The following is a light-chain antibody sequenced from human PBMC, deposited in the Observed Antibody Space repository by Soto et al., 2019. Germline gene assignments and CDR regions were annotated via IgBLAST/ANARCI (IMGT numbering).Light chain of an antibody. V-gene: IGKV1-5*03. J-gene: IGKJ1*01. CDR1: QKIDSW. Sequence: DIQMTQSPSTLSSSVGDRVTFTCRASQKIDSWLAWYQQKPGNAPKLLIYEASKLESGVPSRFTGSGSGTEFTLTIYSLQPDDFATYYCQQYRAYPWTFGQGTTLAIK. CDR3: QQYRAYPWT. CDR2: EAS.